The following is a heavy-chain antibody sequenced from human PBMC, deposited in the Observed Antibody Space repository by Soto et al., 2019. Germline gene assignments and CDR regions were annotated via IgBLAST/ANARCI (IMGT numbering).Heavy chain of an antibody. Sequence: SETLSLTCIVSGGSISEKYWNWVRQPPGKGLEWIGLIFANGHTDYNPSLKSRITMSVDASKNQFSLRLTSMTAADTAVYYCVASLAASGLNWLDPWGRGTLVTVSS. J-gene: IGHJ5*02. D-gene: IGHD6-13*01. V-gene: IGHV4-4*07. CDR3: VASLAASGLNWLDP. CDR1: GGSISEKY. CDR2: IFANGHT.